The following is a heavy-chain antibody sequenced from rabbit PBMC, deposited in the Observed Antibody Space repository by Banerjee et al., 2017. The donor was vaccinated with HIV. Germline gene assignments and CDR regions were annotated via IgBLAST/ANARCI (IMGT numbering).Heavy chain of an antibody. V-gene: IGHV1S45*01. CDR3: ARGYGAATGLDL. D-gene: IGHD6-1*01. CDR2: IYSSTGST. Sequence: QEQLEESGGDLVKPEGSLTLTCTASGFSFSSGYWICWVRQAPGKGLEWIACIYSSTGSTRYASWAKGRFTITKTSSTTVTLQMTSLTAADTATYFCARGYGAATGLDLWGPGTLVTVS. CDR1: GFSFSSGYW. J-gene: IGHJ3*01.